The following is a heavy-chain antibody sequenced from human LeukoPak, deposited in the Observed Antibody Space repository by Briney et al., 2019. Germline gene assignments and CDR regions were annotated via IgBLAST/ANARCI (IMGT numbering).Heavy chain of an antibody. Sequence: RGESLKISCKGSGCSFTSYWIGWVRQMPGKGLEWMGIVYPGDSDTRYSPSFQGQVTMSADKSISTAYLQLSSLKASDTAMYYCARRGSYYWFDYWGQGTLVTVSS. V-gene: IGHV5-51*01. CDR1: GCSFTSYW. CDR2: VYPGDSDT. J-gene: IGHJ5*01. D-gene: IGHD1-26*01. CDR3: ARRGSYYWFDY.